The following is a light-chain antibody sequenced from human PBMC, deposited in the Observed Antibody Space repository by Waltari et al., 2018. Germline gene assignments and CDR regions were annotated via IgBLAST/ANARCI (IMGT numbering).Light chain of an antibody. CDR2: GAS. CDR3: QQYHNWPYT. CDR1: DSLRTI. V-gene: IGKV3-15*01. Sequence: LPCRDSDSLRTILPCYQQHPGQAPRLLIYGASTRATGVRARFSGSRSGTEFTLIISSLQSEDFALYYCQQYHNWPYTFGQGTKLEIK. J-gene: IGKJ2*01.